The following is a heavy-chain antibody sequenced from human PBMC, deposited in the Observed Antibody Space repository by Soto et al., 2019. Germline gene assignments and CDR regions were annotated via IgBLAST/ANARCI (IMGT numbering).Heavy chain of an antibody. V-gene: IGHV1-58*01. CDR2: IVVGSGNT. D-gene: IGHD3-10*01. CDR3: AAEADYYGHDAFDI. J-gene: IGHJ3*02. Sequence: QMQLVQSGPEVKKPGTSVKVSCKASGFTFTSSAVQWVRQARGQRLEWIGWIVVGSGNTNYAQKFQERVTITRDMSTSTAYMELSSLRSEDTAVYYCAAEADYYGHDAFDIWGQGTMVTVSS. CDR1: GFTFTSSA.